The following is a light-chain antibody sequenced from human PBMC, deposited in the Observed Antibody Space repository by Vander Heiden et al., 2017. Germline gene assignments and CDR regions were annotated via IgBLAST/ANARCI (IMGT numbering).Light chain of an antibody. Sequence: EIVMTQSPATLSVSPGERASLSCRTSQSVGSNLAWYQQKPGQAPRLLIYDASTRATGIPARFSGTGSGTEFTLTISSLQSEDFAVYYCQHYNYWHTFGQGTRLEIK. J-gene: IGKJ5*01. CDR1: QSVGSN. CDR3: QHYNYWHT. V-gene: IGKV3-15*01. CDR2: DAS.